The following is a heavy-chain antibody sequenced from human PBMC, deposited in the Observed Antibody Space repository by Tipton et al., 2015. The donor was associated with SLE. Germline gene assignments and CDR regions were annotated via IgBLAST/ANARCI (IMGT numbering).Heavy chain of an antibody. J-gene: IGHJ4*02. Sequence: TLSLTCAVYGGSFSGYYWSWIRQPPGKGLEWIGEINHSGSTNYNPSLKSRVTISVDTPKNQLSLKLSSVTTADTAVYYCARGARGNSYGSDEDFDYWGQGTLVTVSS. CDR3: ARGARGNSYGSDEDFDY. CDR2: INHSGST. CDR1: GGSFSGYY. D-gene: IGHD5-18*01. V-gene: IGHV4-34*01.